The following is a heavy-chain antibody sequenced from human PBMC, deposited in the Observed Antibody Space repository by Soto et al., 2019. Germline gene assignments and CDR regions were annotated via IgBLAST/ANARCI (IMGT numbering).Heavy chain of an antibody. V-gene: IGHV3-23*01. CDR2: ISGSGGST. J-gene: IGHJ6*01. CDR3: AKDSRLAWDSNYYYYGMEV. D-gene: IGHD4-4*01. CDR1: GFTFSSYA. Sequence: GGSLRLSCAASGFTFSSYAMSWVRQAPGKGLELVSAISGSGGSTYYADSVKGRFTISRDNSKNTLYLQMNSLRAEDTAVYYCAKDSRLAWDSNYYYYGMEVWGQGTTVTVSS.